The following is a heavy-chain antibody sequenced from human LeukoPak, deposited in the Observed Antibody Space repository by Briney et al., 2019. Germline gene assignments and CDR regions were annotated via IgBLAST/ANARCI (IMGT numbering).Heavy chain of an antibody. Sequence: GASVKVSCKTSGYTFTHYVISWVRQAPGQGLEWMGRISPYNGNTKYAQKLQGRVTMTTDTSTSTAYMELRRLRSDDTAVYYCARASTHRYNWKSGQLNDAFDIWGQGTMVTVSS. J-gene: IGHJ3*02. D-gene: IGHD1-20*01. CDR2: ISPYNGNT. CDR1: GYTFTHYV. V-gene: IGHV1-18*01. CDR3: ARASTHRYNWKSGQLNDAFDI.